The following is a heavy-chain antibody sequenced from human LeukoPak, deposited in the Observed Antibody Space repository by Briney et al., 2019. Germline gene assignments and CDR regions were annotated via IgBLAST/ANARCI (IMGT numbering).Heavy chain of an antibody. CDR3: ARKDDSSGYYVDQ. CDR2: IHYSGST. V-gene: IGHV4-59*11. Sequence: SETLSLTCTVSGGSISSHDWSWIRQPPGKGLEWIGYIHYSGSTNYNPYLKSRVTISVDTSKNQFSLNLRSVTAPDTAVYYCARKDDSSGYYVDQWGQGTLVTVSS. CDR1: GGSISSHD. J-gene: IGHJ4*02. D-gene: IGHD3-22*01.